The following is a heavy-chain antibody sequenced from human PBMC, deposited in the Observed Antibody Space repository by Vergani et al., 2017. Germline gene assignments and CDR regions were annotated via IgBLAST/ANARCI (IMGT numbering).Heavy chain of an antibody. Sequence: EVQLVESGGGLVQPGGSLRLSCAASGFTFSSSWVHWVRQAPGKGLEWVSAISGSGGSTYYADSVKGRFTISRDNSKNTLYLQMNSLRAEDTAVYYCAKPRGWYGDYFDYWGQGTLVTVSS. CDR3: AKPRGWYGDYFDY. V-gene: IGHV3-23*04. D-gene: IGHD4-17*01. CDR1: GFTFSSSW. J-gene: IGHJ4*02. CDR2: ISGSGGST.